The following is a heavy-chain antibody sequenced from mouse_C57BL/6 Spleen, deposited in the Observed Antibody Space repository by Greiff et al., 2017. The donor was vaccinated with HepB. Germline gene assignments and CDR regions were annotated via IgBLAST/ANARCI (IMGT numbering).Heavy chain of an antibody. D-gene: IGHD1-1*01. J-gene: IGHJ2*01. V-gene: IGHV1-72*01. Sequence: QVQLQQSGAELVKPGASVKLSCKASGYTFTSDWMHWVKQRRGRGLEWSGRIVPNSGGTKYNEKFKSKATLTVDKPSSNAYMQLSSLTSENSAVYNCARVMVSYGSSYDYWGQGTTLTVSA. CDR1: GYTFTSDW. CDR2: IVPNSGGT. CDR3: ARVMVSYGSSYDY.